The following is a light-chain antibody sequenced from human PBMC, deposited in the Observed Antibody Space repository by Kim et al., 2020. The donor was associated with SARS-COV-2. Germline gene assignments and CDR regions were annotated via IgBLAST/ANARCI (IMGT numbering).Light chain of an antibody. CDR3: QTWGTGIWV. Sequence: ASVKLTCTLSSGHSSYAIAWHQQQPEKGPRYLMKLNSDGCHSKGDGIPDRFSGSSSGAGRYLTTSSLQSEDEADYYCQTWGTGIWVFGTGTKVTVL. J-gene: IGLJ1*01. CDR1: SGHSSYA. CDR2: LNSDGCH. V-gene: IGLV4-69*01.